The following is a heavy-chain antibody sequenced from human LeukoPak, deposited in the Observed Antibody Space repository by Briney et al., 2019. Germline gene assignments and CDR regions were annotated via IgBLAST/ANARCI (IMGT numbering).Heavy chain of an antibody. D-gene: IGHD3-22*01. CDR3: AHVDSSGYKYDY. V-gene: IGHV3-21*01. CDR1: GFTFHSYW. J-gene: IGHJ4*02. Sequence: GGSLRLSCAASGFTFHSYWMHWVRQAPGKGLEWVSSISRSSSYIYYADSVKGRFTISRDNAKNSLSLQMNSLRAEDTAVYYCAHVDSSGYKYDYWGQGTLVTVSS. CDR2: ISRSSSYI.